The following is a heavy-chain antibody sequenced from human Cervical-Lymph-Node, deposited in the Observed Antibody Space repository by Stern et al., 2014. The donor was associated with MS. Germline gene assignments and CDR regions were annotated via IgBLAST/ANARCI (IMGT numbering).Heavy chain of an antibody. CDR2: ITPVFGTT. CDR1: GDTFSNYA. CDR3: ARGGGLVGYFDY. Sequence: VQLVESGAEVKKPGSSVKVSCKASGDTFSNYAINWVRQVPGQGLEWMGGITPVFGTTNYAQKFQGRVTITADKSTNTAYMELMTLRSEDTAVYYCARGGGLVGYFDYWGQGTLVSVSS. V-gene: IGHV1-69*06. D-gene: IGHD1-26*01. J-gene: IGHJ4*02.